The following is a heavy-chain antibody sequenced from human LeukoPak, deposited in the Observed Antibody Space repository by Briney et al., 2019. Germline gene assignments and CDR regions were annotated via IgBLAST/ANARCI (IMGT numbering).Heavy chain of an antibody. J-gene: IGHJ4*02. CDR2: ISSLSSYI. V-gene: IGHV3-21*01. D-gene: IGHD6-13*01. Sequence: GGSLRLSCAASGFTFSNYSMNWVRQAPGKGLEWVSSISSLSSYIYYADSLKGRFTISRDNAKNSLYLQMNSLRAEDTAVYYCARVTRVLRYGSSWGYFDYWGQGTLVTVSS. CDR1: GFTFSNYS. CDR3: ARVTRVLRYGSSWGYFDY.